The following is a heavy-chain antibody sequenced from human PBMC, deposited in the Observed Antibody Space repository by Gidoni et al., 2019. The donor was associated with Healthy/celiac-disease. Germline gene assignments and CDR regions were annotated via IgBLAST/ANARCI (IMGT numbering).Heavy chain of an antibody. CDR1: GGSISSSSYY. Sequence: QLQLQESGPGLVKPSETLSLTCTFSGGSISSSSYYWGWIRQPPGKGLEWIGSIYYSGSTYYNPSLKSRVTISVDTSKNQFSLKLSSVTAADTAVYYCARQRGDVVVPAAPPRSSSLRFDYWGQGTLVTVSS. D-gene: IGHD2-2*01. CDR3: ARQRGDVVVPAAPPRSSSLRFDY. J-gene: IGHJ4*02. V-gene: IGHV4-39*01. CDR2: IYYSGST.